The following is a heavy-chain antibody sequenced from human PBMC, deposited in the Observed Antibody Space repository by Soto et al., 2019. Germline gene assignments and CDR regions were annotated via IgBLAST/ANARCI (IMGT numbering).Heavy chain of an antibody. Sequence: GGSLRLSCAASGFTFSSYGMHWVRQAPGKGLEWVAVISDVGSNKYYADSVKGRFTISRDNSKNTLYLQMNSLRAEDTAVYYCANYGRSTSCLSGGLEHWGKGTLVTVAS. V-gene: IGHV3-30*18. CDR1: GFTFSSYG. CDR2: ISDVGSNK. CDR3: ANYGRSTSCLSGGLEH. D-gene: IGHD2-2*01. J-gene: IGHJ5*02.